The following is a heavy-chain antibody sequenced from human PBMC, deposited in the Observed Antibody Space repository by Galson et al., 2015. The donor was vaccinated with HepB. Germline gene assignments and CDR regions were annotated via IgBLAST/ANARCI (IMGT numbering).Heavy chain of an antibody. CDR2: IRSKAYGGTT. CDR1: GFTFGDYA. J-gene: IGHJ4*02. CDR3: TRPSPDYFDWLFAFDY. Sequence: SLRLSCAASGFTFGDYAMSWFRQAPGKGLEWVGFIRSKAYGGTTEYAASVKGRFTISRDDSKSIAYLQMNSLKTEDTAVYYCTRPSPDYFDWLFAFDYWGQGTLVTVSS. D-gene: IGHD3-9*01. V-gene: IGHV3-49*03.